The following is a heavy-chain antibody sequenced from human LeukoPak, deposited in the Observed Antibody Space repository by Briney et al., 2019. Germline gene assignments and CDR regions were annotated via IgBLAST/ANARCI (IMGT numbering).Heavy chain of an antibody. CDR1: GGSIRTYY. D-gene: IGHD6-13*01. CDR2: FSTSGST. Sequence: PSETLSLTCTVSGGSIRTYYWSWIRQPAGKGLEWIGRFSTSGSTNYNPSLKSRVTMTIDTSKNQFSLKLSSVTAADTAVYYCAGFASGSNWSYFDYWGQGTLVTVSS. J-gene: IGHJ4*02. CDR3: AGFASGSNWSYFDY. V-gene: IGHV4-4*07.